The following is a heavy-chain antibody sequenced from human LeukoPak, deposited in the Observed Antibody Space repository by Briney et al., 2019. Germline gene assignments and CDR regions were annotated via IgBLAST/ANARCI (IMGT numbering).Heavy chain of an antibody. CDR1: GGSFSGYY. V-gene: IGHV4-34*01. J-gene: IGHJ3*02. CDR3: ARGTYDSSGYYSADRPNAFDI. D-gene: IGHD3-22*01. Sequence: SETLSLTCAVYGGSFSGYYWSWIRQPPGKGLEWIGEINHSGSTNYNPSLKSRVTISVDTSKNQFSLKLSSVTAADTAVYYCARGTYDSSGYYSADRPNAFDIWGQGTMVTVSS. CDR2: INHSGST.